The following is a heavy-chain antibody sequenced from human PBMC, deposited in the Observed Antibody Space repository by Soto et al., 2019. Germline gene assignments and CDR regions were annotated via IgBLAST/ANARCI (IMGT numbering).Heavy chain of an antibody. D-gene: IGHD5-18*01. V-gene: IGHV3-30*18. J-gene: IGHJ3*02. CDR3: VKHDRWIQLWSDAFDM. CDR1: GFTFSDYG. CDR2: IAYHGGNI. Sequence: QVKLVESGGGVVQPGGSLRLSCVASGFTFSDYGMHWVRQAPGKGLEWVAFIAYHGGNIYYSDSVKGRFTIGRDNSKNTLYLQLNSLRQGDTAVYYCVKHDRWIQLWSDAFDMWGQGTKVTVSS.